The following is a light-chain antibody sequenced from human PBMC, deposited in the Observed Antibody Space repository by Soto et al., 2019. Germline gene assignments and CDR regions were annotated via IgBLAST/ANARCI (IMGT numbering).Light chain of an antibody. CDR3: QQYDEWPLP. J-gene: IGKJ3*01. V-gene: IGKV3-15*01. Sequence: VMTQSPATLSVSPGEGATLSCRASQSVGRSLAWYQQKPGQAPRLLIFDSSTRATGIPAKFRGSGSGTEFPPPLRRLPSEDFSNFYWQQYDEWPLPFGPGTKVDI. CDR1: QSVGRS. CDR2: DSS.